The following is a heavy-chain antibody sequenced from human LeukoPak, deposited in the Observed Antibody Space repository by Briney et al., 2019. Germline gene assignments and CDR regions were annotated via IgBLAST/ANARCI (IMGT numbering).Heavy chain of an antibody. CDR1: GYTFTSYY. CDR3: ASSFTVVTPFDY. V-gene: IGHV1-46*01. D-gene: IGHD4-23*01. J-gene: IGHJ4*02. CDR2: INPSGGST. Sequence: EASVKVSCKASGYTFTSYYMHWVRQAPGQGLEWMGIINPSGGSTSYAQKFQGRVTMTRDTSTSTVYMELSSLRSEDTAVYYCASSFTVVTPFDYWGQGTLFTVSS.